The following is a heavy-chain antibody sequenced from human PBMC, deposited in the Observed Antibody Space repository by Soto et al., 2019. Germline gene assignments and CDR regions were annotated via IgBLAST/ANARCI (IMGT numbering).Heavy chain of an antibody. Sequence: QVHLQQWGAGLLKPSETLSLTCAVYGGSFSDTYWNWFRQPPGKGLEWIGEINHNTNTIYNPSLTSRVTISVDTSKHRFSLKLTPGTAADAAVYYCARGVRLFRGSFDPWGQGALVTVSS. CDR3: ARGVRLFRGSFDP. D-gene: IGHD2-15*01. J-gene: IGHJ5*02. V-gene: IGHV4-34*01. CDR1: GGSFSDTY. CDR2: INHNTNT.